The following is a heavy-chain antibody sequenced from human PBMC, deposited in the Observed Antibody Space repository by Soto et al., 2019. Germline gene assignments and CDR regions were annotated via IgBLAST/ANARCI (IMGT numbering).Heavy chain of an antibody. CDR3: ARAHYDILTGYYMWDFDY. V-gene: IGHV1-18*01. D-gene: IGHD3-9*01. CDR2: IIPILGIA. J-gene: IGHJ4*02. Sequence: ASVKVSCKASGYTFTNYGISWVRQAPGQGLEWMGRIIPILGIANYAQKLQGRVTMTTDTSTSTAYMELRSLRSDDTAVYYCARAHYDILTGYYMWDFDYWGQGTLVTVSS. CDR1: GYTFTNYG.